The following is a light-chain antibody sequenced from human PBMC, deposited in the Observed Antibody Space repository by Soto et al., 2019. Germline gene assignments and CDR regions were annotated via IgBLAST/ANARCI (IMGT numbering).Light chain of an antibody. Sequence: EIVLTQSPGTLSLSPGEGATLSCRASQSVNSTYLAWYQQKPGQAPRLLIYGASSRATGIPDGFSGSGSGTDFTLTISRLEPEDFAVYYCQQYGSSPRTFGQGTKVEIK. CDR3: QQYGSSPRT. J-gene: IGKJ1*01. V-gene: IGKV3-20*01. CDR2: GAS. CDR1: QSVNSTY.